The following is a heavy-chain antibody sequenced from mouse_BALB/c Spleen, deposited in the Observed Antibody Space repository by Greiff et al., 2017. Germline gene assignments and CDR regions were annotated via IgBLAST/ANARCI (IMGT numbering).Heavy chain of an antibody. CDR2: ISSGGST. J-gene: IGHJ4*01. D-gene: IGHD2-4*01. CDR1: GFTFSSYA. Sequence: EVKLVESGGGLVKPGGSLKLSCAASGFTFSSYAMSWVRQTPEKRLEWVASISSGGSTYYPDSVKGRFTISRDNARNILYLQMSSLRSEDTAMYYCARGTGLYDYDPYYYAMDYWGQGTSVTVSS. V-gene: IGHV5-6-5*01. CDR3: ARGTGLYDYDPYYYAMDY.